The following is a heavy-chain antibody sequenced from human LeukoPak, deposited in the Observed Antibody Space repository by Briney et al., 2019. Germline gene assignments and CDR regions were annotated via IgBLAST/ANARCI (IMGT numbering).Heavy chain of an antibody. V-gene: IGHV4-59*01. CDR2: IYYGGST. CDR3: AGKLRNSGSHDY. D-gene: IGHD1-26*01. Sequence: SETLSLTCTVSGGSISSYYWSWIRQPPGKGLEWIGYIYYGGSTNYNPSLKSRVTISVDTSKNQFSLKLSSVTAADTAVYYCAGKLRNSGSHDYWGQGTLVTVSS. J-gene: IGHJ4*02. CDR1: GGSISSYY.